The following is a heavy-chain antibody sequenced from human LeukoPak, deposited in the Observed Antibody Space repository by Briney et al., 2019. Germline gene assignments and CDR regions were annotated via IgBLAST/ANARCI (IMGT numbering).Heavy chain of an antibody. V-gene: IGHV4-59*01. Sequence: SETLSLTCTVSGGSISSYYWSWIRQPPGKGLEWIGFIYYSGSTNYNPSLKSRVTISVDTSKNQFSLKLSSVTAADTAVYYCARLGYSYGNWYFDLWGRGTLVTVSS. D-gene: IGHD5-18*01. CDR3: ARLGYSYGNWYFDL. CDR2: IYYSGST. J-gene: IGHJ2*01. CDR1: GGSISSYY.